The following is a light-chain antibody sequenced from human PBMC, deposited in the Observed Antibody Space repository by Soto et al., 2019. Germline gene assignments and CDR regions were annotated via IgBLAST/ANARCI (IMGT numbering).Light chain of an antibody. Sequence: NFMLTQPHSVSGSPGKTVTISCTGSSGSIASNCVQWYQQRPGSAPTTVIYEDNQRPSGVPDRFSGSIDSSSNSASLTLSGLKNEDEADYYCQSYDSSNPVFGGGTKVTVL. CDR2: EDN. J-gene: IGLJ2*01. V-gene: IGLV6-57*02. CDR1: SGSIASNC. CDR3: QSYDSSNPV.